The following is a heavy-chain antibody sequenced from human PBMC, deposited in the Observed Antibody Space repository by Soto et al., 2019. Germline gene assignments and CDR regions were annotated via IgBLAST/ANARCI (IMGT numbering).Heavy chain of an antibody. CDR3: ASDTAMVTVEGYYYYGMDV. D-gene: IGHD5-18*01. Sequence: PSETLSLTCAVSGYSISSSNLWGWIRQPPGKGLKWIGYIYYSGTTYYNPSLKSRVTISVDTSKNQFSLKLSSVTAADTAVYYCASDTAMVTVEGYYYYGMDVWGQGTTVTVSS. CDR2: IYYSGTT. CDR1: GYSISSSNL. J-gene: IGHJ6*02. V-gene: IGHV4-28*03.